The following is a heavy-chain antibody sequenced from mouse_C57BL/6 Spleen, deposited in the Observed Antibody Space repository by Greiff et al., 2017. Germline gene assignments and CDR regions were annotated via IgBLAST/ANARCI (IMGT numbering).Heavy chain of an antibody. Sequence: EVKLEESGGGLVQPGGSMKLSCVASGFTFRNYWLNWFRQSPEKGLEWVAQIRLKSDNYATHYAESVKGRFTISRDDSKSSVYLQMNNLRAEDTGRYYCTGAYYYGSNWYFDVWGTGTTVTVSS. CDR1: GFTFRNYW. CDR2: IRLKSDNYAT. V-gene: IGHV6-3*01. J-gene: IGHJ1*03. CDR3: TGAYYYGSNWYFDV. D-gene: IGHD1-1*01.